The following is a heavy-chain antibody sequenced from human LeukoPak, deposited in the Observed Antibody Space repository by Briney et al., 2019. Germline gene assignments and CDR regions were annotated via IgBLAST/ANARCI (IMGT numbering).Heavy chain of an antibody. CDR3: ARDNGDYVVDY. J-gene: IGHJ4*02. CDR2: IYTSGST. V-gene: IGHV4-61*02. CDR1: GGSISSGSYY. Sequence: PSETLSLTCTVSGGSISSGSYYWSWIRQPAGKGLEWIGRIYTSGSTNYNPSPKSRVTISVDTSKNQFSLKLSSVTAADTAVYYCARDNGDYVVDYWGQRTLVTVSS. D-gene: IGHD4-17*01.